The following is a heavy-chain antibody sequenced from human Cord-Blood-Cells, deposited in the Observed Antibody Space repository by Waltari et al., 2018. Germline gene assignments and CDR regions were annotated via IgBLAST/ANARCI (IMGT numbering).Heavy chain of an antibody. Sequence: QVQLVESGGGVVQPGRSLRLSCAASGSTFSSYAMHWVRQAPGKGLEWVAVISYDGSNKYYADSVKGRFTISRDNSKNTLYLQMNSLRAEDTAVYYCARDLRRGFDYWGQGTLVTVSS. CDR3: ARDLRRGFDY. V-gene: IGHV3-30-3*01. CDR2: ISYDGSNK. D-gene: IGHD3-16*01. J-gene: IGHJ4*02. CDR1: GSTFSSYA.